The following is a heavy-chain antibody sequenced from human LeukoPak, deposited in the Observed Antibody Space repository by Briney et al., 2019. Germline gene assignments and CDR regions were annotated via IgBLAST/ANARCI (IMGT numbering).Heavy chain of an antibody. CDR2: IYPGDYIN. J-gene: IGHJ6*02. Sequence: GESLKISCKGYGYSFTRYWIGWVRQMSGKGLEWIGIIYPGDYINRYSPSCQGQVTISADKSISTANLQWTSLKASDTAMYYCARLVPLTGYYYYYGIDVWGQGTMVTVSS. CDR1: GYSFTRYW. V-gene: IGHV5-51*01. CDR3: ARLVPLTGYYYYYGIDV. D-gene: IGHD3-9*01.